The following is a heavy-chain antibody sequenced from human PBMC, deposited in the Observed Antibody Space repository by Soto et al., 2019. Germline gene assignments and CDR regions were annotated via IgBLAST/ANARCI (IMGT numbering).Heavy chain of an antibody. CDR1: GFTFSSYW. Sequence: GGSLRLSCAASGFTFSSYWMHWVRQAPGKGLVWVSRINSDGSSTSYADSVKGRFTISRDNAKNTLYLQMNSLRAEDTAVYYCASGQYSSIWWNYYYGMDVWGQGTTVTVS. J-gene: IGHJ6*02. D-gene: IGHD6-13*01. CDR2: INSDGSST. V-gene: IGHV3-74*01. CDR3: ASGQYSSIWWNYYYGMDV.